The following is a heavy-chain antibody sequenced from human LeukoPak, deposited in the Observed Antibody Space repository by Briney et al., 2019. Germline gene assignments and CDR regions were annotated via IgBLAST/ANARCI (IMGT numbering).Heavy chain of an antibody. CDR3: AKCGIAAAGAKVMDV. Sequence: GGSLRLSCAASGFTFSSYGMHWVRQAPGKGLEWVSAISGSGGSTYHADSVKGRFTISRDNSKNTLYLQMNSLRAEDTAVYYCAKCGIAAAGAKVMDVWGQGTTVTVSS. V-gene: IGHV3-23*01. J-gene: IGHJ6*02. CDR2: ISGSGGST. CDR1: GFTFSSYG. D-gene: IGHD6-13*01.